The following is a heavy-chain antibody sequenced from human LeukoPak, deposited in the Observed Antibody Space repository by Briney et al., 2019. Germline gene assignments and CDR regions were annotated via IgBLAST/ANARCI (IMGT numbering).Heavy chain of an antibody. J-gene: IGHJ3*02. V-gene: IGHV4-59*01. CDR2: IYYSGST. CDR3: ARGGARGSSAFDI. Sequence: PWETLSFTCTVSGDSISAFYWSWIRQPPGKGLEWIGYIYYSGSTNYNPSLKSRVTISIETSKNQFSLKLRSVTAADTAVYYCARGGARGSSAFDIWGQGTMVTVSS. CDR1: GDSISAFY. D-gene: IGHD3-10*01.